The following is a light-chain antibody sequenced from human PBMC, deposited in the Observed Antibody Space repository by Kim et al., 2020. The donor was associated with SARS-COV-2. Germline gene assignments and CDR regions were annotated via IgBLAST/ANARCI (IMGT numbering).Light chain of an antibody. CDR2: DAS. J-gene: IGKJ4*01. CDR3: QQRSKWPLT. CDR1: QSVSSY. V-gene: IGKV3-11*01. Sequence: EIVLTQSPATLSLSPGERGTLSCRASQSVSSYLAWYQQKPGQAPRLLIFDASNRATDIPTRFSGSGSGTDFTLTISSLEPEDFAIYYCQQRSKWPLTFGGGTKVDIK.